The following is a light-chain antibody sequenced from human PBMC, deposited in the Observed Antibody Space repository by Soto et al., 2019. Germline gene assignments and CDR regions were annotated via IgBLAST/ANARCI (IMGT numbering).Light chain of an antibody. CDR3: QQYSTYPWT. J-gene: IGKJ1*01. CDR1: QTISTL. Sequence: DIQMTQSPSTLSASVGDRVTITCRASQTISTLLAWYQQRPWKAPNLLIYKASSLESGVTSRFSGSGSGTEFTLTISSLHPDDFPTYLCQQYSTYPWTFGQGTKVEVK. CDR2: KAS. V-gene: IGKV1-5*03.